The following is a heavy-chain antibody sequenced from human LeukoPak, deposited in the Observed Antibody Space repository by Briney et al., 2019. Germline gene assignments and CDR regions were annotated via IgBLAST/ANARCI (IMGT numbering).Heavy chain of an antibody. CDR3: ARVDRYHFYLDV. CDR1: GGTFRIYS. Sequence: SVKLSCKASGGTFRIYSVTWVRHAPGQGLEWMGGIIPIFGTPNYAQKFQGRVKVTTDDATGTAYMELSSLMSEDTAIYYCARVDRYHFYLDVWGKGTPVTVSS. CDR2: IIPIFGTP. J-gene: IGHJ6*03. V-gene: IGHV1-69*05.